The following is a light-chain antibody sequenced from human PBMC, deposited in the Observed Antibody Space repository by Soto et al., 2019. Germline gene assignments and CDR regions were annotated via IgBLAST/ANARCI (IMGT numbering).Light chain of an antibody. CDR2: AAS. CDR3: QQSYSIPWT. Sequence: IQMPQSPSSLSASVGDRVTISCRASQGIGNALGWYQQKPGKAPKLLIYAASSLQSGVPSRFSGSGSGTDFTLTISSLQPEDFATYYCQQSYSIPWTFGQGTKVDIK. V-gene: IGKV1-39*01. J-gene: IGKJ1*01. CDR1: QGIGNA.